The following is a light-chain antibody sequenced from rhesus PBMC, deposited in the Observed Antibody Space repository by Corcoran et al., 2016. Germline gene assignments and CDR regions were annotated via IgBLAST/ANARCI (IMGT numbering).Light chain of an antibody. CDR1: QSLTNY. CDR2: SAS. J-gene: IGKJ2*01. CDR3: QQGYGYPYT. Sequence: DIQMTQSPSSLSASVGDRVTITCQASQSLTNYLNWYQQKPAKIPKLLIYSASTLQSGIPSRFSGSGSGTDFTLTIGILQPEDFATYYCQQGYGYPYTFGQGTKVEIK. V-gene: IGKV1S9*01.